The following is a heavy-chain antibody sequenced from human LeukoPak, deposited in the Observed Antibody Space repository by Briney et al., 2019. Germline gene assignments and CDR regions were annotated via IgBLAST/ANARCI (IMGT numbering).Heavy chain of an antibody. CDR1: GGSFSGYY. V-gene: IGHV4-34*01. D-gene: IGHD6-13*01. Sequence: PSETLSLTCAVYGGSFSGYYWSWIRQPPGKGLEWIGEINHSGSTNCDPSLKSRVTISVDTSKNQFSLKLSSVTAADTAVYYRARVRKAAAGRGGFGYWGQGTLVTVSS. CDR3: ARVRKAAAGRGGFGY. CDR2: INHSGST. J-gene: IGHJ4*02.